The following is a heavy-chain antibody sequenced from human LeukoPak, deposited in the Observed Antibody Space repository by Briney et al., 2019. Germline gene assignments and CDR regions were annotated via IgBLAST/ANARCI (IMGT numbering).Heavy chain of an antibody. V-gene: IGHV3-49*04. D-gene: IGHD2-21*02. CDR1: AFAFGDFGDHA. CDR2: IRRSASGGTT. Sequence: PGGSLRLSCTSSAFAFGDFGDHAMSWVRQAPGKGLEWVGFIRRSASGGTTEYAASVKGRFTISRDDSKGIAYLQMNSLKTEDTAVYYCTSRPKGDNFVAPFDYWGQGTLVTVSS. CDR3: TSRPKGDNFVAPFDY. J-gene: IGHJ4*02.